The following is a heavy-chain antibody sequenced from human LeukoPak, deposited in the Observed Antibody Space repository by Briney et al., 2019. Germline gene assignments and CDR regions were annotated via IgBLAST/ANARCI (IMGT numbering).Heavy chain of an antibody. D-gene: IGHD4-17*01. CDR2: ISSSSSYI. V-gene: IGHV3-21*01. CDR1: GFTFSSYS. J-gene: IGHJ4*02. Sequence: GGSLRLSCAASGFTFSSYSMNWVRQAPGKGLEWVSSISSSSSYIYYADSVKGRFTISRDNAKNSLYLQMNSLRAEDTAVYYCARARIGGATVTTYDFDYWGQGTLVTVSS. CDR3: ARARIGGATVTTYDFDY.